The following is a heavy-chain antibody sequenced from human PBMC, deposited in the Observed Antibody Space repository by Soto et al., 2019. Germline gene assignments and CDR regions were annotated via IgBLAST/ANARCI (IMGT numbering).Heavy chain of an antibody. D-gene: IGHD1-26*01. CDR3: ARDETHSGSYSRFDP. J-gene: IGHJ5*02. V-gene: IGHV3-21*01. Sequence: AGGSLRLSCAASGFTFSSYSMNWVRQAPGKGLEWVSSISSSSSYIYYADSVKGRFTISRDNAKNSLYLQMNSLRAEDTAVYYCARDETHSGSYSRFDPWGQGTLVTVSS. CDR2: ISSSSSYI. CDR1: GFTFSSYS.